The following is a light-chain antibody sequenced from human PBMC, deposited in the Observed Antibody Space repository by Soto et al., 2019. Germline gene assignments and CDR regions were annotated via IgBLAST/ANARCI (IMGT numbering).Light chain of an antibody. CDR3: QKYNSDPYT. CDR2: GAS. J-gene: IGKJ2*01. CDR1: QGIGDY. V-gene: IGKV1-27*01. Sequence: DIQMTQSPSSLSASVGDRVTITCRASQGIGDYLAWYQQKAGKVPKLLIYGASILQSGVPSRFSGSGSGTDFTLTISSLQPEDVAAYYCQKYNSDPYTFGQGTKLEIK.